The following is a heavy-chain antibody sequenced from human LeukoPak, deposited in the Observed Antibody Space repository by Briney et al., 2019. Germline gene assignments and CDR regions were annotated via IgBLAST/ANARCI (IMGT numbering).Heavy chain of an antibody. CDR3: ARDERRLEVKGYYFDY. D-gene: IGHD3-22*01. V-gene: IGHV1-18*01. Sequence: ASVKVSCKASGYTFTSYGISWVRQAPGLGLEWMGWISAYNGNTNYAQKLQGRVTMTTDTSTSTAYMELRSLRSDDTAVYYCARDERRLEVKGYYFDYWGQGTLVTVSS. CDR2: ISAYNGNT. CDR1: GYTFTSYG. J-gene: IGHJ4*02.